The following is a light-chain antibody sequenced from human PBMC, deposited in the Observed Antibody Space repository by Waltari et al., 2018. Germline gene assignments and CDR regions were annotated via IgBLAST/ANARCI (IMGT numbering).Light chain of an antibody. Sequence: DIQITQSPSTLSASVGDRVPITCRASQSISSLLDWYQQKPGKAPKLLIYKASSLETGVPSRFSGSGSGTEFTLTISSLQPDDFATYYCQQYNSYPWTFGQGTKVEVK. CDR3: QQYNSYPWT. V-gene: IGKV1-5*03. CDR1: QSISSL. J-gene: IGKJ1*01. CDR2: KAS.